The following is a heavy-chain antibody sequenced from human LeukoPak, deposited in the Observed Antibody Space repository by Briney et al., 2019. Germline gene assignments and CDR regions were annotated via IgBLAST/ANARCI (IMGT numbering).Heavy chain of an antibody. Sequence: ASVKVSCKASGGTFSSYAISWVRQAPGQGLEWMGGIIPIFGTANYAQKFQGRVTITADESTSTAYMELSSLRSEDTAVYYCASSPAAGTLGYYGMDVWGQGTTVTDSS. CDR2: IIPIFGTA. CDR3: ASSPAAGTLGYYGMDV. D-gene: IGHD6-13*01. V-gene: IGHV1-69*13. CDR1: GGTFSSYA. J-gene: IGHJ6*02.